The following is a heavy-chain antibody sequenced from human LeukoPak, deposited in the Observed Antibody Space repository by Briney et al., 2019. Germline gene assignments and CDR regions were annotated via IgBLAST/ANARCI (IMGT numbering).Heavy chain of an antibody. CDR1: SGSVNSYY. CDR2: IYYSGST. J-gene: IGHJ3*02. D-gene: IGHD3-10*01. Sequence: SETLSLTCTVSSGSVNSYYWSWIRQPPGKGLEWIGYIYYSGSTNYNPSLKSRVTISVDTSKNQFSLKLSSVTAADTAVYYCARVYYSSDAFDIWGQGTMVTVSS. V-gene: IGHV4-59*02. CDR3: ARVYYSSDAFDI.